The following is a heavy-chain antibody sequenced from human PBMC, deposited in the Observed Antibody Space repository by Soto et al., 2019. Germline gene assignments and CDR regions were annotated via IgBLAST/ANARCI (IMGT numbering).Heavy chain of an antibody. J-gene: IGHJ6*02. CDR3: ARDPTHANHYYYGMDV. CDR1: GFTFSSYG. V-gene: IGHV3-33*01. D-gene: IGHD2-15*01. Sequence: QVQLVESGGGVVQPGRSLRLSCAASGFTFSSYGMHWVRQAPGKGLEWVAVIWYDGSNKYYADSVKGRCAISRDNSKNTLYLQMNSLRAEDTAVYYCARDPTHANHYYYGMDVWGQGTTVTVSS. CDR2: IWYDGSNK.